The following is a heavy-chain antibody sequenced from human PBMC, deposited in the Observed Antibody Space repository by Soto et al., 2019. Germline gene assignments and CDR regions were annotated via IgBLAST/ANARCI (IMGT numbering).Heavy chain of an antibody. CDR1: GFTFGSYW. V-gene: IGHV3-74*01. J-gene: IGHJ4*02. D-gene: IGHD6-19*01. CDR3: ARASSGWPFDY. CDR2: IHTDGSTT. Sequence: VGSLRLSCAASGFTFGSYWMHWVRQAPGKGLVWVSRIHTDGSTTSYADSVKGRFTISRDNAKNTLYLQMNSLRAEDTAVYYCARASSGWPFDYWGQGTLVTVSS.